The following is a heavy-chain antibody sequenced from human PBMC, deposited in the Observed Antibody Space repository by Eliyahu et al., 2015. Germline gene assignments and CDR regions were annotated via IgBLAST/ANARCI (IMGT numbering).Heavy chain of an antibody. V-gene: IGHV7-4-1*02. CDR3: ARDMDSSSSSLDY. CDR2: INTNTGNP. Sequence: QVQLVQSXSELKKPGASVKVSCKXSGXXFTSXAMNWVRQAPGXGLEWXGWINTNTGNPTYAQGFTGRFVFSLDTSVSTAYLQISSLKAEDTAVYYCARDMDSSSSSLDYWGQGTLVTVSS. D-gene: IGHD6-6*01. J-gene: IGHJ4*02. CDR1: GXXFTSXA.